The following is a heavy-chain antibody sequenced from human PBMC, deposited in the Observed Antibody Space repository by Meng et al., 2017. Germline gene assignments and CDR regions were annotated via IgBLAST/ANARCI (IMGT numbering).Heavy chain of an antibody. CDR2: IIPIFGTA. J-gene: IGHJ6*02. D-gene: IGHD5-12*01. V-gene: IGHV1-69*05. CDR3: ASKSSGVRGYEKPYYYYYGMDV. CDR1: GGTLSSYA. Sequence: SVKVSCKASGGTLSSYAISWVRQAPGQGLEWMGGIIPIFGTANYAQKFQGRVTITTDESTSTAYMELSSLRSEDTAVYYCASKSSGVRGYEKPYYYYYGMDVWGQGTTVTVSS.